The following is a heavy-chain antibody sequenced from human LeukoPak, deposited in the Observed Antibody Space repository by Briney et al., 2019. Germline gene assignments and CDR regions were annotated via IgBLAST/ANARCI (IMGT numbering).Heavy chain of an antibody. CDR1: GYTFTSYA. V-gene: IGHV1-3*01. Sequence: PKASVKVSCKASGYTFTSYAMHWVRQAPGQRLEWMGWINAGNGNTKYSQKFQGRVTITRDTSASTAYMELSSLRSEDTAVYYCARETYDLVGAARFRTGFDPWGQGTLVTVSS. CDR3: ARETYDLVGAARFRTGFDP. J-gene: IGHJ5*02. D-gene: IGHD1-26*01. CDR2: INAGNGNT.